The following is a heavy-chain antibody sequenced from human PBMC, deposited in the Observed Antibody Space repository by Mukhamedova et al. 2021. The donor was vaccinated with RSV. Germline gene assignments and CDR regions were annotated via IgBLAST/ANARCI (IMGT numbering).Heavy chain of an antibody. V-gene: IGHV3-30*02. D-gene: IGHD6-13*01. J-gene: IGHJ4*02. CDR2: GGSNK. Sequence: GGSNKYYADSVKGRFTISRDNSKNTLYQQMNSLRAEDTAVYYCAKDPGNYWGQGTLVTVSS. CDR3: AKDPGNY.